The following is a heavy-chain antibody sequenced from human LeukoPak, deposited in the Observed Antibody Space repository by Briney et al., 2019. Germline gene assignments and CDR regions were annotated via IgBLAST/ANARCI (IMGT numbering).Heavy chain of an antibody. CDR3: ARRAGDYSHPYDY. Sequence: GGSLRLSCAAAGLTVSSHCMSWVSQDPGKGLEWVSFIYSGGNTYYADSVKGRFTISRDNSKNTVHLQMNSLRAEDTAMYYCARRAGDYSHPYDYWGQGTLVTVSS. CDR2: IYSGGNT. CDR1: GLTVSSHC. J-gene: IGHJ4*02. V-gene: IGHV3-53*01. D-gene: IGHD3-22*01.